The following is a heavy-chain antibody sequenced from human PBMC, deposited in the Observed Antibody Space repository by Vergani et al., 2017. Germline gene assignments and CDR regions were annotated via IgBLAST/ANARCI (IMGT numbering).Heavy chain of an antibody. CDR3: AKRGALYYYDSSGYYNILGKVTDWYFDL. D-gene: IGHD3-22*01. J-gene: IGHJ2*01. CDR1: GFTFSSYA. V-gene: IGHV3-23*01. Sequence: EVQLLESGGGLVQPGGSLRLSCAASGFTFSSYAMSWVRQAPGKGLEWVSAIRGSGGSTYYADSVKGRFTISRDNSKNTLYLQMNSLRAEDTAVYYCAKRGALYYYDSSGYYNILGKVTDWYFDLWGRGTLVTVSS. CDR2: IRGSGGST.